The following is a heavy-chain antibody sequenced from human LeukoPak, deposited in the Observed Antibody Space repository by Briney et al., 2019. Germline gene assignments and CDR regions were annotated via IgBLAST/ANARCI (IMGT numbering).Heavy chain of an antibody. Sequence: GGSLRLSCAASEFTFSSYGRHWVRQVPGEGLVWVSHLNADGRSTNYADSVEGRFTISRDNGKNTLYLQMNSLRAEDTAVYYCARAVGAKGGAFDIWGQGKVVTVSS. V-gene: IGHV3-74*01. J-gene: IGHJ3*02. CDR1: EFTFSSYG. CDR3: ARAVGAKGGAFDI. CDR2: LNADGRST. D-gene: IGHD1-26*01.